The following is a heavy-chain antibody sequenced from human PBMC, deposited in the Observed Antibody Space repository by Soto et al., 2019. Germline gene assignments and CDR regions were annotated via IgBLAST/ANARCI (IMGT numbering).Heavy chain of an antibody. CDR1: GYTLTELS. CDR3: ARDRGRRGWYDY. D-gene: IGHD6-19*01. J-gene: IGHJ4*02. Sequence: GASVKVSCKVSGYTLTELSMHWVRQAPGKGLEWMGGIDPEDGETIYAQKFQGRVTMTRDTSISTAYMELSSLRSDDTAVYYCARDRGRRGWYDYWGQGTLVTVSS. CDR2: IDPEDGET. V-gene: IGHV1-24*01.